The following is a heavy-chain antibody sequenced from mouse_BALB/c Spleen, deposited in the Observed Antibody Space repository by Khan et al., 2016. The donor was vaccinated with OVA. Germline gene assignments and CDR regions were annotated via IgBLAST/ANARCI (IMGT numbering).Heavy chain of an antibody. V-gene: IGHV3-2*02. CDR1: AYSITSDYA. CDR2: INYSGRT. CDR3: ARGITTCNWYFAV. D-gene: IGHD2-4*01. J-gene: IGHJ1*01. Sequence: VQLKESGPGLVKPSQSLSLTCTVTAYSITSDYAWNWIRQFPGSRLEWMGYINYSGRTDYNPSLKSRISITRDTSKNQFFLQLSSVTTAVTATYYCARGITTCNWYFAVWGAGTSVTVSS.